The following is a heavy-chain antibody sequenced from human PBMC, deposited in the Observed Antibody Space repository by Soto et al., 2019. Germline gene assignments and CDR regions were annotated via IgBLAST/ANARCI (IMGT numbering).Heavy chain of an antibody. CDR1: GGSISSGGYY. J-gene: IGHJ3*02. CDR3: ARTMIVVVIRTNDAFDI. D-gene: IGHD3-22*01. CDR2: IYYSGST. Sequence: QVQLQESGPGLVKPSQTLSLTCTVSGGSISSGGYYWSWIRQHPGKGLEWIGYIYYSGSTYYNPSLKSRVTISVDTSKNQFSLKLSSVTAADTAVYYCARTMIVVVIRTNDAFDIWGQGTMVTVSS. V-gene: IGHV4-31*03.